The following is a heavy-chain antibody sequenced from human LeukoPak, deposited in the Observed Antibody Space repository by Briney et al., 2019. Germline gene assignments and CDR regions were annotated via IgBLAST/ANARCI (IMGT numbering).Heavy chain of an antibody. CDR3: AKHVGVLYY. D-gene: IGHD2-21*01. CDR1: GFSVSNNY. J-gene: IGHJ4*02. V-gene: IGHV3-23*01. Sequence: SGGSLRLSCAASGFSVSNNYMSWVRQAPGKGLEWVSAVSYSGLSTYYVDSVKGRFTISRDNSKNTLFLQMNSLRAEDTALYYCAKHVGVLYYWGQGTLVTVSS. CDR2: VSYSGLST.